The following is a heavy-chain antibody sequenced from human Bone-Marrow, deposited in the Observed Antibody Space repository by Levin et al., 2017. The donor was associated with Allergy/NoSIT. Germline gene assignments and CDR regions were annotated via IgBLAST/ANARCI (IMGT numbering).Heavy chain of an antibody. CDR1: GYTFTSYA. J-gene: IGHJ4*02. CDR2: INTNTGNP. CDR3: ARVYLDYYDSSGYYQLDY. V-gene: IGHV7-4-1*02. Sequence: ASVKVSCKASGYTFTSYAMNWVRQAPGQGLEWMGWINTNTGNPTYAQGFTGRFVFSLDTSVSTAYLQISSLKAEDTAVYYCARVYLDYYDSSGYYQLDYWGQGTLVTVSS. D-gene: IGHD3-22*01.